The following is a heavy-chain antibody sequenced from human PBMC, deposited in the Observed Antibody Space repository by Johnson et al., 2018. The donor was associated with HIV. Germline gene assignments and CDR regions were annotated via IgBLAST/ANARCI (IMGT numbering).Heavy chain of an antibody. CDR2: IDSRGSII. V-gene: IGHV3-11*04. Sequence: QMQLVESGGGLAKPAWSPRLSCVASGFTFSDYYMTWIRQAPGQGLEWVSYIDSRGSIISSADSVKGRFTISRDNSKNTLYLQRNSLNAEETAVYYCARVDSSASAHAFDIWGQGTMVTVSS. CDR3: ARVDSSASAHAFDI. J-gene: IGHJ3*02. D-gene: IGHD6-6*01. CDR1: GFTFSDYY.